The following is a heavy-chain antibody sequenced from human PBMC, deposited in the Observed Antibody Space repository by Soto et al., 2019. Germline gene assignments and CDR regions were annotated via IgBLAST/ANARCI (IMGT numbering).Heavy chain of an antibody. D-gene: IGHD4-17*01. V-gene: IGHV3-30*18. CDR3: AKDDSNDYADP. J-gene: IGHJ5*02. CDR1: GFTFSSYG. Sequence: QVQLVESGGGVAQPGRSLRLSCAASGFTFSSYGMHWVRQAPGKGLEWVAVISYDGSNKYYADSVKGRFTISRDNSKNTLYLQMNSLRAEDTAVYYCAKDDSNDYADPWGQGTLVTVSS. CDR2: ISYDGSNK.